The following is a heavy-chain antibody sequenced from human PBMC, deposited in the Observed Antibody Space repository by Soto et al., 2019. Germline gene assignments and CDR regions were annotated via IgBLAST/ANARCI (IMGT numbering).Heavy chain of an antibody. CDR2: ISGYNANT. D-gene: IGHD3-16*01. CDR1: GYTFTSYG. Sequence: ASVKVSCKASGYTFTSYGISWVRQAPGQGLEWMGWISGYNANTNYPENLQGRVTMTTDTSTSTAYMEVRNLISDDTAVYYCARMGDVPYYYYGLDVWGQGTTVTV. J-gene: IGHJ6*02. V-gene: IGHV1-18*04. CDR3: ARMGDVPYYYYGLDV.